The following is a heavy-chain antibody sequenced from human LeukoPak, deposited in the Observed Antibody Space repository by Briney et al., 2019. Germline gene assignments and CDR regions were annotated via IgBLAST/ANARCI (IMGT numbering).Heavy chain of an antibody. CDR1: GYTFTGYY. J-gene: IGHJ4*02. CDR3: ARDLADYYDSSPGY. CDR2: INPNSGGT. D-gene: IGHD3-22*01. Sequence: ASVNVSCKASGYTFTGYYMHWVRQAPGQGLEWMGWINPNSGGTNYAQKFQGRVTMTRDTSISTAYMELSRLRSDDTAVYYCARDLADYYDSSPGYWGQGTLVTVSS. V-gene: IGHV1-2*02.